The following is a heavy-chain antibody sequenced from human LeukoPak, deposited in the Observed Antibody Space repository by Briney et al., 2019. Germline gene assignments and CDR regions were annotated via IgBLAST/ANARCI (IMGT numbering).Heavy chain of an antibody. Sequence: GGSLRLSCAASGFTFSSYSMNWVRQAPGKGLEWVSSISRSSSYIYYGDSVKGRFTISRDNAKNSLYLQMNSLRAEDTAVYYCARDRSTVIYWGQGTPVTVSS. CDR2: ISRSSSYI. V-gene: IGHV3-21*01. J-gene: IGHJ4*02. D-gene: IGHD4-17*01. CDR1: GFTFSSYS. CDR3: ARDRSTVIY.